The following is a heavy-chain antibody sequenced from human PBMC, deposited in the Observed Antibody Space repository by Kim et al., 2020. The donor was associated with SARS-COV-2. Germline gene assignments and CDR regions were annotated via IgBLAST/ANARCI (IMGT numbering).Heavy chain of an antibody. CDR2: IYYSGST. Sequence: SETLSLTCTVSGGSISSYYWSWIRQPPGKGLEWIGYIYYSGSTNYNPSLKSRVTISVDTSKNQFSLKLSSVTAADTAVYYCARWMAGKPEGIVVVPAAIRQGFDPWGQGTLVTVSS. CDR3: ARWMAGKPEGIVVVPAAIRQGFDP. V-gene: IGHV4-59*01. D-gene: IGHD2-2*02. CDR1: GGSISSYY. J-gene: IGHJ5*02.